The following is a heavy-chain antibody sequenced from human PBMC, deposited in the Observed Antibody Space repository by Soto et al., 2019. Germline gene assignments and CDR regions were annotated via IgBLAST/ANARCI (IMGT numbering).Heavy chain of an antibody. CDR2: IYPGDSDV. CDR1: EYSFTSYW. V-gene: IGHV5-51*01. Sequence: PGESLKISCQGSEYSFTSYWIAWVRQMPGKGLEWMGIIYPGDSDVRYSPSVQGQVSISVDKSISTAYLQWDSLKASDTAMYYCARQLSYATSAFYPWGQGTLVTVSS. J-gene: IGHJ5*02. D-gene: IGHD2-2*01. CDR3: ARQLSYATSAFYP.